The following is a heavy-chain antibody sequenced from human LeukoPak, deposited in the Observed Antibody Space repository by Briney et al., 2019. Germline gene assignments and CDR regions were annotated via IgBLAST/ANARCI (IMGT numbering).Heavy chain of an antibody. D-gene: IGHD5-24*01. V-gene: IGHV5-51*01. J-gene: IGHJ4*02. CDR1: GDSFNNYW. CDR3: ARRRGDGYNSPFDY. Sequence: GESLQISCKGSGDSFNNYWIGWVRQLSGKGLEWMGNIYPADSDTRYSPSFQGQVTISVDKSISTAYLQWSSLKASDTAMYYCARRRGDGYNSPFDYWGQGTLVTVPS. CDR2: IYPADSDT.